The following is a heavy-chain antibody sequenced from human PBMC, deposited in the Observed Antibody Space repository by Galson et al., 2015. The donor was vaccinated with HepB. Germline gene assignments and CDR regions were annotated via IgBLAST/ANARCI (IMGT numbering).Heavy chain of an antibody. CDR3: ARVFDFWSSPSNYKYYMDV. V-gene: IGHV3-21*01. J-gene: IGHJ6*03. CDR2: ISSSSKYI. Sequence: SLRLSCAASGFTFNSYTMTWVRQAPGKGQEWVSSISSSSKYIYYADSVKGRFNISRDNAKSSLFLQMDSVRAEDTAVYYCARVFDFWSSPSNYKYYMDVWGKGTSVTVSS. D-gene: IGHD3-3*01. CDR1: GFTFNSYT.